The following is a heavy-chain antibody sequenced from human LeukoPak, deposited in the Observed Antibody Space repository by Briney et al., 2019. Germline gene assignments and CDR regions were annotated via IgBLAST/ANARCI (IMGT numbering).Heavy chain of an antibody. D-gene: IGHD6-19*01. CDR3: AGAVDGTRLFDP. CDR1: GFTFSSYA. V-gene: IGHV3-30-3*01. CDR2: ISYDGSNK. Sequence: GGSLRLFCAASGFTFSSYAMHWVRQAPGKVLEWVAVISYDGSNKYYADSVKGRFTISRDNSKNTLYLQMNSLRAEDTAVYYCAGAVDGTRLFDPWGQGTLVTVSS. J-gene: IGHJ5*02.